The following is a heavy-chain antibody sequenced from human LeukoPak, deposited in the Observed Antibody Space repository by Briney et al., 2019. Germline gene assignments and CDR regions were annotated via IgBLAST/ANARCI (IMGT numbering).Heavy chain of an antibody. CDR3: ASAGPDPYPFDY. J-gene: IGHJ4*02. CDR1: EFTFSSYA. D-gene: IGHD2-2*02. Sequence: GGSLRLSCAASEFTFSSYAMCWVRQAPGKGLEWVSAISGDGRDTYYADSVKGRFTISRDNSKSTLYLQMNSLRAEDTAIYYCASAGPDPYPFDYWGRGALVTVSS. V-gene: IGHV3-23*01. CDR2: ISGDGRDT.